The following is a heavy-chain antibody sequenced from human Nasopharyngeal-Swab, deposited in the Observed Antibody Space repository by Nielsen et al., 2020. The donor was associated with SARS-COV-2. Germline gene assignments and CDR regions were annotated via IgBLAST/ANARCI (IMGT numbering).Heavy chain of an antibody. CDR2: IKTDGSAK. CDR1: GFNLNRYW. V-gene: IGHV3-7*01. J-gene: IGHJ4*02. Sequence: GGSLRLPCAASGFNLNRYWMQWVRQAPGKGLEWVANIKTDGSAKYYVDSVKGRFTISRDNAGNSLYLQMNSLRAEDTAVYYCTRGDPDYWGQGTLVTVSS. CDR3: TRGDPDY.